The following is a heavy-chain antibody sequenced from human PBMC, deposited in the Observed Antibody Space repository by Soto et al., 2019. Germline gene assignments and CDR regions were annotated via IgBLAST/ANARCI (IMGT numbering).Heavy chain of an antibody. D-gene: IGHD5-12*01. CDR2: IDWDDDK. J-gene: IGHJ4*02. CDR1: GFSLSTSGMC. V-gene: IGHV2-70*01. CDR3: ARTLVDIVATRHFDY. Sequence: SGPTLMNPTQTLTLTCTFSGFSLSTSGMCVSWIRQPPGKALEWLALIDWDDDKYYSTSLRTRLTISKDASKTQVVLTLTNMDPVDTATYYCARTLVDIVATRHFDYSGQGTLVTVSS.